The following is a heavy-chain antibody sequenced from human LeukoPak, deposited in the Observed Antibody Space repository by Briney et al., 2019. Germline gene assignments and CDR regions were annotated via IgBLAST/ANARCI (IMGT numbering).Heavy chain of an antibody. D-gene: IGHD6-6*01. V-gene: IGHV3-7*01. CDR3: ARGGAARPDF. Sequence: GGPLRLSCAASGFTFSIYSMSWVRQAPGKGLEWVANINQDGSEKSYVDSVKGRFTISRDNAKNSLYLQMNSLRVEDTAVYYCARGGAARPDFWGQGTLVTVSS. J-gene: IGHJ4*02. CDR2: INQDGSEK. CDR1: GFTFSIYS.